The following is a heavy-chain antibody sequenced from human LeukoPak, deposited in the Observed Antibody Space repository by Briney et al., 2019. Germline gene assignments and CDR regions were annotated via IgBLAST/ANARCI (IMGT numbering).Heavy chain of an antibody. CDR3: ARQRELAAAGTAFDY. D-gene: IGHD6-13*01. V-gene: IGHV4-39*01. Sequence: PSETLSLTCTVSGDSISSSRYYWGWIRQPPGKGLEWIGSIYYSGSTYYNPSLKSRVTISVDTSKNQFSLKLSSVTAADTAVYYCARQRELAAAGTAFDYWGQGTLVTVSS. J-gene: IGHJ4*02. CDR2: IYYSGST. CDR1: GDSISSSRYY.